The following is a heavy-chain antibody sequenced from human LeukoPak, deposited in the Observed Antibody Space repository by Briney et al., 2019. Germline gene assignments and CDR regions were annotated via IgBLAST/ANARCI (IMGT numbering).Heavy chain of an antibody. J-gene: IGHJ4*02. D-gene: IGHD2-21*02. Sequence: PGGSLRLSCAASGFTFSSYAMSWVRQAPGKGLEWVSAISGSGGSTYYADSVKGRFTISRDNSKNTLYLQMNSLRAEDTAVYYCARDVSVVVTAIPLDYWGQGTLVTVSS. V-gene: IGHV3-23*01. CDR2: ISGSGGST. CDR1: GFTFSSYA. CDR3: ARDVSVVVTAIPLDY.